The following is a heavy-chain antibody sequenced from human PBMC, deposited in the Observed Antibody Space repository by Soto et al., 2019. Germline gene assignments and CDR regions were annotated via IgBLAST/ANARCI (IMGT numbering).Heavy chain of an antibody. Sequence: EVQLVESGGGLVQPGGSLKLSCAASGFTFSGSAMHWVRQASGKGLEWVGRIRSKANNYATAYAAPVTGRFTFSRDDSKNTAYLQMNSLKTEDTAVYYWVVEYYDSPDAFDIWGQGTMVTVSS. J-gene: IGHJ3*02. D-gene: IGHD3-22*01. V-gene: IGHV3-73*02. CDR2: IRSKANNYAT. CDR3: VVEYYDSPDAFDI. CDR1: GFTFSGSA.